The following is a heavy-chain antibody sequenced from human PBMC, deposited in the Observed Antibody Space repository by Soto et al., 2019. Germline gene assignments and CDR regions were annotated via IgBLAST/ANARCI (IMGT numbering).Heavy chain of an antibody. Sequence: EVQLVETGGGLIQPGGSLRLSCAASGFTVSNNYMSWVRQAPGKGLECVSISYSGGTTYYADSVRGRFTISRDHSKNTLYLQMNSLRADDTAVYFCARNQPVTTLGYWGQGTLVTVSS. J-gene: IGHJ4*02. CDR3: ARNQPVTTLGY. D-gene: IGHD4-17*01. CDR2: SYSGGTT. CDR1: GFTVSNNY. V-gene: IGHV3-53*02.